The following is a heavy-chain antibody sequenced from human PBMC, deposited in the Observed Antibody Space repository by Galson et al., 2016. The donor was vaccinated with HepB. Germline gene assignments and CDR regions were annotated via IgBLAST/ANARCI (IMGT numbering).Heavy chain of an antibody. CDR2: ISYDGSNE. V-gene: IGHV3-30*18. D-gene: IGHD3-9*01. CDR3: AKTPRKLRYFDWISELDY. J-gene: IGHJ4*02. CDR1: QFTFSSYG. Sequence: SLRLSCAASQFTFSSYGMHWVRQAPGKGLEWVAVISYDGSNEYYGDSVKGRFTISRDNSKSTLYLQMNNVTTEDTAVYYCAKTPRKLRYFDWISELDYWGQGTLVIVSS.